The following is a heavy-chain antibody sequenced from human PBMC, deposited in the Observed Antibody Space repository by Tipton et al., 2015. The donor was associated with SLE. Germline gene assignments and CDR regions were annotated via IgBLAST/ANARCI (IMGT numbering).Heavy chain of an antibody. V-gene: IGHV3-30*04. Sequence: QLVQSGGGVVQPGRSLRLSCAASGFSFSSYSMHWVRQAPGKGLEWVAVISYDGSNKYYADSVKGRFTISRDKSKNTLYVEMNSLGAEDTAVYYCARDPAAGYWGQGTLVTVSS. D-gene: IGHD2-15*01. J-gene: IGHJ4*02. CDR1: GFSFSSYS. CDR3: ARDPAAGY. CDR2: ISYDGSNK.